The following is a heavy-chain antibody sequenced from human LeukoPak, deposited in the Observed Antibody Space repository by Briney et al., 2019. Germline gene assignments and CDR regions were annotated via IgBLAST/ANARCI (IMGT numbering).Heavy chain of an antibody. V-gene: IGHV1-2*02. CDR2: INPNSGGT. CDR1: GYTFTCYY. J-gene: IGHJ5*02. CDR3: ARGGVVVVAAIQGFDP. Sequence: ASVKVSCKASGYTFTCYYMHWVRQAPGQGLEWMGWINPNSGGTNYAQKFQGRVTMTRDTSISTAYMELSRLRSDDTAVYYCARGGVVVVAAIQGFDPWGQGTLVTVSS. D-gene: IGHD2-15*01.